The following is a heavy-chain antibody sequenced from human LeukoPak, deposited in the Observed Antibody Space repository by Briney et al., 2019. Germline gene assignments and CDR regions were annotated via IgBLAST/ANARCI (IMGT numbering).Heavy chain of an antibody. CDR1: GFTFSSYG. Sequence: GGSLRLSCAASGFTFSSYGMHWVRQAPGKGLEWVAVIWYDGSNKYYADSVKGRFTISRDNSKNTLYLQMNSLRAEDTAVYYCARDGEPYYYDRSYWFDPWGQGTLVTVSS. V-gene: IGHV3-33*01. D-gene: IGHD3-22*01. CDR2: IWYDGSNK. CDR3: ARDGEPYYYDRSYWFDP. J-gene: IGHJ5*02.